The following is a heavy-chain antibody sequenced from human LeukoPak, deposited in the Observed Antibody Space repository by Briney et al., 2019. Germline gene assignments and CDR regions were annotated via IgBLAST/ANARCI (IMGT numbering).Heavy chain of an antibody. CDR3: ARAGRGKDGYND. CDR2: ISYDGSNK. D-gene: IGHD5-24*01. J-gene: IGHJ4*02. V-gene: IGHV3-30-3*01. CDR1: GFTFSSYA. Sequence: GGSLRLSCAASGFTFSSYAMHWVRQAPGKGLEWVAVISYDGSNKYYADSVKGRFTISRDNSKNTLYLQMNSLRADDTAVYYCARAGRGKDGYNDWGQGTLVTVSS.